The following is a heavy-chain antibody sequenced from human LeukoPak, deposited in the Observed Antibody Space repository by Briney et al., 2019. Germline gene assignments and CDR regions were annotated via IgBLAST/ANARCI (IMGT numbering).Heavy chain of an antibody. CDR1: GFTFSSYA. CDR2: ISGGGGSI. Sequence: GGSLGLSCAASGFTFSSYAMNWVRQAPGKGLEWVSVISGGGGSIYYADSVKGRFTISRDNSKNTLYVQMHSLRAEDTAVYYCAKGLDYGDYVFDYWGQGTLVTVSS. CDR3: AKGLDYGDYVFDY. J-gene: IGHJ4*02. D-gene: IGHD4-17*01. V-gene: IGHV3-23*01.